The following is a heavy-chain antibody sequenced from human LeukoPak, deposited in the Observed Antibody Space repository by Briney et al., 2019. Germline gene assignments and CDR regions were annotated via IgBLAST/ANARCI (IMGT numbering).Heavy chain of an antibody. D-gene: IGHD1-14*01. CDR3: ARYADGIFY. V-gene: IGHV3-74*01. CDR2: VNGDGTGT. J-gene: IGHJ4*02. CDR1: GFTFSSSW. Sequence: GGSLRLSCAASGFTFSSSWMHWVRQAPGKGLIWVSRVNGDGTGTIYADSVKGRFTISRDNAKSTLYLQMNSLRAEDTAVYYCARYADGIFYWGQGTLVTVSS.